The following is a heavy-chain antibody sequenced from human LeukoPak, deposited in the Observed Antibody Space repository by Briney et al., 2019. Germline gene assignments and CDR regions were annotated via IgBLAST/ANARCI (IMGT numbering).Heavy chain of an antibody. V-gene: IGHV3-7*03. CDR1: GFTFSSYW. D-gene: IGHD3-22*01. J-gene: IGHJ4*02. CDR3: ARGGWDMIVLDFDY. CDR2: IKQDGSEK. Sequence: GGSLRLSCAASGFTFSSYWMSWVRQAPGKGLEWVANIKQDGSEKYYVDSVKGRFTISRDNAKNSLYPQMNSLRAEDTAVYYCARGGWDMIVLDFDYWGQGTLVTVSS.